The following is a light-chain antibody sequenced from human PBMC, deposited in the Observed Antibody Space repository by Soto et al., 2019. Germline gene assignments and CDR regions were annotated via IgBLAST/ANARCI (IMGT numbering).Light chain of an antibody. CDR2: GAT. J-gene: IGKJ1*01. V-gene: IGKV3-20*01. CDR1: QSVSSSH. CDR3: QQYNNWTWT. Sequence: EIVLTQSPGTLSLSPGERATLSCRASQSVSSSHLAWYQQNPGQAPRLLIYGATSRATGIPDRFSGSGSGTDFTLTISRLEPEDFAVYYCQQYNNWTWTFGQGTKVDIK.